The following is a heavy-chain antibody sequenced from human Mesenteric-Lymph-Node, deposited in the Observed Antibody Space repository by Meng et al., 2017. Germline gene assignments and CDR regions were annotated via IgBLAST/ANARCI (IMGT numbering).Heavy chain of an antibody. V-gene: IGHV3-33*08. CDR3: ARESTGGSHYSGLDN. CDR2: VWHDENGK. Sequence: QVELGESGGGVGQPGRSRRLSCAASGLTFSSYAMHWVRQAPGKGLEWVALVWHDENGKNYADSVKGRFHISRDNSKNTVYLQMNNATAEDTGVYYCARESTGGSHYSGLDNWGQGTLVTVSS. CDR1: GLTFSSYA. J-gene: IGHJ4*02. D-gene: IGHD1-26*01.